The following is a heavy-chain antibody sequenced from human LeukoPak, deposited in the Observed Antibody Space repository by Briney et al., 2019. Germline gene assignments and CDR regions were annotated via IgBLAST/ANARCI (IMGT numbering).Heavy chain of an antibody. V-gene: IGHV1-18*01. CDR2: ISAYNGNT. Sequence: GGSRRLFCAASGFTFTIDGISWVRQAPGQGIEWMGWISAYNGNTNYAQKLQGRVTMTTDTSTRTAYMELRSLRSDDTAVYYCARGYCGVDCYFPDHWGQGTLVTVSS. J-gene: IGHJ4*02. CDR3: ARGYCGVDCYFPDH. CDR1: GFTFTIDG. D-gene: IGHD2-21*02.